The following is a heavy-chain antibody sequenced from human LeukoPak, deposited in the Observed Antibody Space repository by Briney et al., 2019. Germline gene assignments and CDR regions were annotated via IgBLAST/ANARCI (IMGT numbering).Heavy chain of an antibody. CDR3: ASRPEPRVEYYYYMDV. V-gene: IGHV1-24*01. CDR1: GYTLSELS. D-gene: IGHD3-3*01. J-gene: IGHJ6*03. CDR2: FDPEDGET. Sequence: ASVKVSCKVSGYTLSELSMYWVRQTPGKGLEWMGGFDPEDGETIYAQKFQGRVTITADESTSTAYMELSSLRSEDTAVYYCASRPEPRVEYYYYMDVWGKGTTVTVSS.